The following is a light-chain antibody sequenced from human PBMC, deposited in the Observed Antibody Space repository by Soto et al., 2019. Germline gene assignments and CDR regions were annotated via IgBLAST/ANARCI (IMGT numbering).Light chain of an antibody. Sequence: QSVLTQPASVSGSPGQSITISCTGTSSDVGGYNYVSWYQQHPGKAPKLMIYDVSNRPSGVSNRFSGSKSGNTASLTISGLQAEYEADYYCSSYTSSSLYVFGTVSKVPV. CDR3: SSYTSSSLYV. J-gene: IGLJ1*01. CDR2: DVS. CDR1: SSDVGGYNY. V-gene: IGLV2-14*01.